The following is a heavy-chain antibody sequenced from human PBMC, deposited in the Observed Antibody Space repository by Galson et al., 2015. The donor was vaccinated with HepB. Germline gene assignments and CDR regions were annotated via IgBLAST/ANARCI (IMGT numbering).Heavy chain of an antibody. D-gene: IGHD2-2*01. CDR1: GFTVSSNY. J-gene: IGHJ4*02. Sequence: SLRLSCAASGFTVSSNYMSWVRQAPGKGLEWVSVIYSGGSTYYADSVKGRFTISRDNSKNTLYLQMNSLRAEDTAVYYCARGSPAGPRYYFDYWGQGTLVTVSS. CDR3: ARGSPAGPRYYFDY. V-gene: IGHV3-53*01. CDR2: IYSGGST.